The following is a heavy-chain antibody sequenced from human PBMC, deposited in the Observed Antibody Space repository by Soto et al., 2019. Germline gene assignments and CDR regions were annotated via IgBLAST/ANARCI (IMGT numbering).Heavy chain of an antibody. D-gene: IGHD2-21*02. CDR3: AKDDFPDRGDDYFDS. V-gene: IGHV3-23*01. J-gene: IGHJ4*02. CDR2: IGASGDIT. CDR1: GFSFTNFA. Sequence: EVQLLESGGGLVQPGGSLRLSCAASGFSFTNFAMSWVRQAPGKGLEWVAGIGASGDITWYADSVKGRLSISRDNSKNTLYLQLNSLRFEDTAVYYCAKDDFPDRGDDYFDSWGPGTLVTVSS.